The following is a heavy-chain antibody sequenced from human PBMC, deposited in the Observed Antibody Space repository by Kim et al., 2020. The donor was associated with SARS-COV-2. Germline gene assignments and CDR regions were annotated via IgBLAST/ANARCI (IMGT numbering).Heavy chain of an antibody. J-gene: IGHJ4*02. D-gene: IGHD5-18*01. Sequence: YSSSLQSRVTISVDTSKNQFSLKLRSVTAADTAVYYCASVIRSGYSYIDFWGQGTLVTVSS. V-gene: IGHV4-39*07. CDR3: ASVIRSGYSYIDF.